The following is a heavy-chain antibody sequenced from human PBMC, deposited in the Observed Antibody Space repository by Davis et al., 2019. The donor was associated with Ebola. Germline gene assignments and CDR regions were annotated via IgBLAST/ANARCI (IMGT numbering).Heavy chain of an antibody. D-gene: IGHD2-21*01. Sequence: ASVKVSCKPSGYNFFTYDITWVRPAPGQGLEWMGWISTYSGNTHYAQSLQGRVTMTTDTSTTTAYMELRSLRSDDTAVYYCARGGCRGGACQSADYWGQGTLVTVSS. CDR3: ARGGCRGGACQSADY. CDR1: GYNFFTYD. J-gene: IGHJ4*02. CDR2: ISTYSGNT. V-gene: IGHV1-18*01.